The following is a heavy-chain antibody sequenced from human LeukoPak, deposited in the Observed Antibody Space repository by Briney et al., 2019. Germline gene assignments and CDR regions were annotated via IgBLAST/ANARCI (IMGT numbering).Heavy chain of an antibody. CDR1: GFTFSSYS. Sequence: GGSLRLSCAASGFTFSSYSMNWVRQAPGKGLEWVSSISSSNSYIYYADSVKGRFTISRDNAKNSRYLQMNSLGAEDTAVYYCGREQRAYYFDYWGQGTLVTVSS. D-gene: IGHD6-25*01. J-gene: IGHJ4*02. CDR2: ISSSNSYI. CDR3: GREQRAYYFDY. V-gene: IGHV3-21*01.